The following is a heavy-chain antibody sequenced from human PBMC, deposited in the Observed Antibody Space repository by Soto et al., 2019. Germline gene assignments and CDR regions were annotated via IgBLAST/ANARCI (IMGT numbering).Heavy chain of an antibody. V-gene: IGHV3-74*01. Sequence: EVQVVESGGGLVQPGGSLRLSCAASGFIFSSYWMHWVRQAPGKGLVWLSRINSDGSDISYADSVRGRFTMSRDNAKNTVYLQMNSLRAEDTAVYYCARGRYHYDRDAFDIWGQGTRVTVSS. D-gene: IGHD3-22*01. CDR2: INSDGSDI. CDR3: ARGRYHYDRDAFDI. J-gene: IGHJ3*02. CDR1: GFIFSSYW.